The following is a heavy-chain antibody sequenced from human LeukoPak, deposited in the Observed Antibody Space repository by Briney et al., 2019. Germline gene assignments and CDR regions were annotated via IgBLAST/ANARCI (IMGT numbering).Heavy chain of an antibody. V-gene: IGHV1-46*01. J-gene: IGHJ4*02. CDR3: ARGGDSDDSSGQIDY. D-gene: IGHD3-22*01. Sequence: GASVKVSCKASGYTFTSYYMHWVRQAPGQGLEWMGIINPSGGSTGYAQKFQGRVTMTRDTSTSTVYMELSSLRSEDTAVYYCARGGDSDDSSGQIDYWGQGTLVTVSS. CDR1: GYTFTSYY. CDR2: INPSGGST.